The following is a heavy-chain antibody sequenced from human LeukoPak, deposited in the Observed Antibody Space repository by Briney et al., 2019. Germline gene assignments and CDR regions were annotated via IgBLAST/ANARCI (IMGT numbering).Heavy chain of an antibody. CDR1: GYTFTDHY. Sequence: ASVKVSCKASGYTFTDHYIHWVRQAPGQGLEWMGWINPNSGGTKYAQNFQGRIAMTRDTSISSAYMELTRLKSDDTAVYYCARDLYGESQRLFYYFYMDVWGKGTTVTVSS. D-gene: IGHD6-25*01. CDR2: INPNSGGT. J-gene: IGHJ6*03. CDR3: ARDLYGESQRLFYYFYMDV. V-gene: IGHV1-2*02.